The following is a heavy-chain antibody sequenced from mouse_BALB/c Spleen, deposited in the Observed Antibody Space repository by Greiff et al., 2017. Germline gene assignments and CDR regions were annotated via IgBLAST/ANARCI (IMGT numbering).Heavy chain of an antibody. CDR3: AALYDVGAMDY. V-gene: IGHV1-80*01. CDR2: IYPGDGDT. J-gene: IGHJ4*01. D-gene: IGHD2-12*01. CDR1: GYAFSSYW. Sequence: QVQLQQSGAELVRPGSSVKISCKASGYAFSSYWMNWVKQRPGQGLEWIGQIYPGDGDTNYNGKFKGKATLTADKSSSTAYMQLSSLTSEDSAVYFCAALYDVGAMDYWGQGTSVTVSS.